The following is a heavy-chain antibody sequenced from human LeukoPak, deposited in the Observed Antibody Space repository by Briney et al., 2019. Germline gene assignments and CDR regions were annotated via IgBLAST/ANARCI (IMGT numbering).Heavy chain of an antibody. CDR1: GYTFTGYY. J-gene: IGHJ4*02. V-gene: IGHV1-2*02. Sequence: GASVKVSCKASGYTFTGYYMFWVRQAPGQGLEWMGWINPNTGGTNYAQKLQGRVTMTTDTSTSTAYMELRSLRSDDTAVYYCARLAVAGEKVDDYWGQGTLVTVSS. CDR3: ARLAVAGEKVDDY. D-gene: IGHD6-19*01. CDR2: INPNTGGT.